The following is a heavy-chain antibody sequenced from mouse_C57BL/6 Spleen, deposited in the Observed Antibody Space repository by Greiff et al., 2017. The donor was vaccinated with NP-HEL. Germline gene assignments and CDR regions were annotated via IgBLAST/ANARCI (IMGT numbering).Heavy chain of an antibody. J-gene: IGHJ3*01. Sequence: EVQLQESGPGLVKPSQSLSLTCSVPGYSITSGYYWNWIRQFPGNKLEWLGYISYDGSNNYNPSLNNRISITRDTSKNQFFLNLNSVTTEDTDTYYCANNWDGVFAYWGQGTLVTVSA. CDR1: GYSITSGYY. V-gene: IGHV3-6*01. CDR2: ISYDGSN. D-gene: IGHD4-1*02. CDR3: ANNWDGVFAY.